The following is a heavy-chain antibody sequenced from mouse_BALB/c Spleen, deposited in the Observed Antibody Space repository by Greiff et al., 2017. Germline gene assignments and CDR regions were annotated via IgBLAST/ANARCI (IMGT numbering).Heavy chain of an antibody. Sequence: EVKLLESGPGLVKPSQSLSLTCTVTGYSITSDYAWNWIRQFPGNKLEWMGYISYSGSTSYNPSLKSRISITRDTSKNQFFLQLNSATTEDTATYSGAYGSSWYFDVGAQGPRSPSPQ. CDR1: GYSITSDYA. CDR2: ISYSGST. CDR3: AYGSSWYFDV. D-gene: IGHD2-2*01. J-gene: IGHJ1*01. V-gene: IGHV3-2*02.